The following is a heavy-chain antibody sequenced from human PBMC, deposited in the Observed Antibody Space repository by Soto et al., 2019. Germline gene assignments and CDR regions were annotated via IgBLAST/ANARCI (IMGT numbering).Heavy chain of an antibody. CDR1: GFPLSTYG. CDR3: ARIRGYWYGLDV. Sequence: EAQLLESGGGLVQPGGSLRLSCAASGFPLSTYGMTWVRQAPGKGLEWVSAITGTGGNTYYVDSVKGRFTSSRDNSKNMLYLQVNSLRVEDTAVYYCARIRGYWYGLDVWGQGTTVTVSS. J-gene: IGHJ6*02. CDR2: ITGTGGNT. V-gene: IGHV3-23*01.